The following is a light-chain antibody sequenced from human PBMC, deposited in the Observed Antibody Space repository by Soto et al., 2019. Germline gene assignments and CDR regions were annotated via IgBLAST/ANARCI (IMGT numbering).Light chain of an antibody. V-gene: IGKV3-11*01. J-gene: IGKJ4*01. CDR1: QSIGTS. CDR2: DAL. CDR3: QQCSRWPLT. Sequence: EIVLTQSPATLSLSPGERATLSCRASQSIGTSLDWYQQRPGQVPRHLLFDALDGATGMPARFSGSGSGTEFTLTISHREPDDFAVYYCQQCSRWPLTFGGGTKVEIK.